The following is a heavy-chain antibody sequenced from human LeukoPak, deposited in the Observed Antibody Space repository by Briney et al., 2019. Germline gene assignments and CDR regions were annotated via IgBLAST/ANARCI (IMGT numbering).Heavy chain of an antibody. D-gene: IGHD2-15*01. Sequence: GGSLRLSCAASGFTFTSYSMSWVRQNPGKGLEWVSAIINNGGYTYFADSVQGRFTISRDNSKSTLCLQMNSLRAEDTAVYYCAKQLGYCSDGSCYFPYWGQGTLVTVSS. CDR3: AKQLGYCSDGSCYFPY. V-gene: IGHV3-23*01. CDR2: IINNGGYT. J-gene: IGHJ4*02. CDR1: GFTFTSYS.